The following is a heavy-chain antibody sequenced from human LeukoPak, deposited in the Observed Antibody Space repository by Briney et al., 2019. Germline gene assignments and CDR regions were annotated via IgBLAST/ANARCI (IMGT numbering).Heavy chain of an antibody. CDR3: ARGGASELYYFGY. D-gene: IGHD2-15*01. CDR1: GFSFSSYE. V-gene: IGHV3-21*05. Sequence: GGSLRLSCAASGFSFSSYEMNWVRQAPGKGLEWVSYISGSTTYIKYADSVKGRFTISRDNSKNTLYLQVNSLRAEDTAVYYCARGGASELYYFGYWGQGTLVTVSS. CDR2: ISGSTTYI. J-gene: IGHJ4*02.